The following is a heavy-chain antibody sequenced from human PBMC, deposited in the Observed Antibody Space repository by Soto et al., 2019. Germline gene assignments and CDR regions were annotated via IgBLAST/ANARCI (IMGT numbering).Heavy chain of an antibody. CDR2: IYYSGST. J-gene: IGHJ4*02. CDR3: ARLRKQWLVLIDY. Sequence: SETLSLTCTVSGGSISSYYWSWIRQPPGKGLEWIGYIYYSGSTNYNPSLKSRVTISVDTSKNQFSLKLSSVTAADTAVYYCARLRKQWLVLIDYWGQGTLVTVSS. CDR1: GGSISSYY. V-gene: IGHV4-59*08. D-gene: IGHD6-19*01.